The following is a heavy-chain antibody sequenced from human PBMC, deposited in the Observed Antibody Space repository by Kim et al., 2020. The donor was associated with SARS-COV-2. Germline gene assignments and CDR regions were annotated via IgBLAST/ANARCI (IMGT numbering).Heavy chain of an antibody. Sequence: IYYADSVKGRFTISRDNAKNSLYLQMNGLRAEDTAVYYCARDRLEYGMDVWGQGTTVTVSS. V-gene: IGHV3-21*01. J-gene: IGHJ6*02. CDR2: I. D-gene: IGHD3-3*01. CDR3: ARDRLEYGMDV.